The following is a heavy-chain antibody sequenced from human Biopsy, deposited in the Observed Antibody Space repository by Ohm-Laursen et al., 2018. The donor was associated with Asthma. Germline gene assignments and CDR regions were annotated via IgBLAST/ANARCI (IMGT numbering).Heavy chain of an antibody. CDR3: ARDRGYCSGGTCPSWFDP. Sequence: GASVKVSCKAPGYTFTDYSIHWVRQAPGQGLEWMGRINPNSGDTKYAQRFQGRVTVTRDRSISTAYMELSRLRSDDTAVYYCARDRGYCSGGTCPSWFDPWGQGTLVIVSS. V-gene: IGHV1-2*06. CDR1: GYTFTDYS. J-gene: IGHJ5*02. CDR2: INPNSGDT. D-gene: IGHD2-15*01.